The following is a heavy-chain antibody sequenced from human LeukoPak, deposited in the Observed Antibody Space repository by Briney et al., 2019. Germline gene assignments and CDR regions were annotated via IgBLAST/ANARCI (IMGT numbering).Heavy chain of an antibody. J-gene: IGHJ4*02. V-gene: IGHV4-39*01. CDR1: GDSISSSSFY. CDR3: ARQDIAVTGNFFDY. D-gene: IGHD6-19*01. Sequence: SETLSLTCTVSGDSISSSSFYWDWIRQPPGKGLEWIGSIFYSGSTYYNPSLKSRVTISVDRSRNQFSLRLSSVTAADTAVYYCARQDIAVTGNFFDYWGKGTLVTVSS. CDR2: IFYSGST.